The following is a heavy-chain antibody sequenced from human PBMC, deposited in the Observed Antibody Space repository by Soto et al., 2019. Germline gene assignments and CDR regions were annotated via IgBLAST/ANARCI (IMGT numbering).Heavy chain of an antibody. CDR3: ISLWFGELSFDY. Sequence: QVQLVESGGGVVQPRRSLRLSCAASGFTFSSYAMHWVRQAPGKGLEWVAVISYDGSNKYYADSVKGRFTISRDNSKNTLYLQMNSLRAEDTAVYYCISLWFGELSFDYWGQGTLVTVSS. J-gene: IGHJ4*02. D-gene: IGHD3-10*01. CDR1: GFTFSSYA. CDR2: ISYDGSNK. V-gene: IGHV3-30-3*01.